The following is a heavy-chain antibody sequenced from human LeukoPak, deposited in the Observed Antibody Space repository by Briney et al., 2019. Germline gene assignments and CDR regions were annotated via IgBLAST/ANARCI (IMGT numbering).Heavy chain of an antibody. Sequence: ASVKVSCKASVYTFTGYYMHWVREAPGQGLEWMGWINPNSGGINYAQKFQGRVTLTRDTSISTAYMELSSLISDDTAVYYCARDMFLAAAGREGDDYWGQGTLVTVSS. D-gene: IGHD6-13*01. V-gene: IGHV1-2*02. J-gene: IGHJ4*02. CDR3: ARDMFLAAAGREGDDY. CDR2: INPNSGGI. CDR1: VYTFTGYY.